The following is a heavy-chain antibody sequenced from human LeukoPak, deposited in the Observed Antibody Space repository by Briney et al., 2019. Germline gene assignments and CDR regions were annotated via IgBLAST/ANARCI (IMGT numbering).Heavy chain of an antibody. Sequence: SVKVSCKASGGTFSSYAISWVRQAPGQGLEWMGRIIPIFGTANYAQKFQGRVTITTDESTSTAYMELSSLRSEDTAVYYWVRDRASTGMAYFDYCGQGDLVTVSS. CDR1: GGTFSSYA. V-gene: IGHV1-69*05. CDR2: IIPIFGTA. D-gene: IGHD5-18*01. CDR3: VRDRASTGMAYFDY. J-gene: IGHJ4*02.